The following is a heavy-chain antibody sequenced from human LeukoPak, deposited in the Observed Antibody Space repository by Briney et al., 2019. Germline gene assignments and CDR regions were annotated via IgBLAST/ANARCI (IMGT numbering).Heavy chain of an antibody. CDR3: ARDKAYSSGWYYYYYYMDV. CDR2: INPNSGGT. CDR1: GYTFTGYY. Sequence: ASVKVSCKASGYTFTGYYMHWVRQAPGQGLEWMGWINPNSGGTNYAQKFQGRVTMTRDTSISTAYMELSRLRSDDTAVYYCARDKAYSSGWYYYYYYMDVWGKGTTVTVSS. D-gene: IGHD6-19*01. V-gene: IGHV1-2*02. J-gene: IGHJ6*03.